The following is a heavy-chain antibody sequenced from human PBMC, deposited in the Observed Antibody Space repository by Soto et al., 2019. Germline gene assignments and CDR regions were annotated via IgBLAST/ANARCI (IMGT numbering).Heavy chain of an antibody. V-gene: IGHV3-33*01. CDR1: GFTFNNYG. CDR2: IWYDGSNA. CDR3: ARCSRDYSYYFDY. Sequence: QVHLVESGGGVVQPGRSLRLSCAASGFTFNNYGMHWVRQAPGKGLEWVALIWYDGSNAYYSDSVRGRFTISRDDSEKMLYLQMNSLRGEDTAVYYCARCSRDYSYYFDYWGQGTLVTVSS. D-gene: IGHD4-17*01. J-gene: IGHJ4*02.